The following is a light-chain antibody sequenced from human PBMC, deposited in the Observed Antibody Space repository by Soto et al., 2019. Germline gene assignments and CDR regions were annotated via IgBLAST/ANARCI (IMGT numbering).Light chain of an antibody. CDR1: QSVSSNY. CDR3: QQYGSSPRT. V-gene: IGKV3-20*01. J-gene: IGKJ1*01. CDR2: GAS. Sequence: EIVLTQSPGTLSLSPGERATLSCRASQSVSSNYLAWYQQKPGQAPRHLIYGASSRATGIPDSFSGSGSGTEFTLSISRLEPEDFAVFYCQQYGSSPRTFGQGTKVEI.